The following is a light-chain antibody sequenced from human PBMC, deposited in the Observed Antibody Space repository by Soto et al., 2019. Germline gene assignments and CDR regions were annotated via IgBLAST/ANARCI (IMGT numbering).Light chain of an antibody. CDR2: GAS. CDR1: QSVRSNY. V-gene: IGKV3-20*01. Sequence: EIVLTQSPGTLSLSPGERATLSCRASQSVRSNYLAWYQQKSGQAPRLLIFGASSRATGIPDRFSGSGSGTDFTLTISRLEPEDFAVYSCNQYGSSPRTFGQGTKVDIK. J-gene: IGKJ1*01. CDR3: NQYGSSPRT.